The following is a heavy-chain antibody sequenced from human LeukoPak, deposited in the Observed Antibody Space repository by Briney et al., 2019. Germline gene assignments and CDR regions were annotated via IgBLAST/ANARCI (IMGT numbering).Heavy chain of an antibody. CDR3: ARGACASTSCYDY. J-gene: IGHJ4*02. V-gene: IGHV3-33*08. CDR2: IWYDGGNK. CDR1: GFTVSSNY. Sequence: GGSLRLSCAASGFTVSSNYMSWVRQAPGKGLEWVADIWYDGGNKYYADSVKGRFSISRDNSKDTLSLQMNSLRVEDTAVYYCARGACASTSCYDYWGQGTLVSVSS. D-gene: IGHD2-2*01.